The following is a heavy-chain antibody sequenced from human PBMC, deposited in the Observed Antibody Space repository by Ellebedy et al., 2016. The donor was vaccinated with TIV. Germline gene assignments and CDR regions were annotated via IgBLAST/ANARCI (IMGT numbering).Heavy chain of an antibody. D-gene: IGHD3-22*01. CDR2: ISHTGSRT. CDR1: GFTFSSFA. J-gene: IGHJ4*02. CDR3: AKGRGGGSDSSAPRYYFDY. Sequence: PSETLSLTCAASGFTFSSFAMTWVRQAPGKGLEWVSTISHTGSRTYYTDSVEGRFIISRDTSKKTLYLQMNGLRAEDTAIYYCAKGRGGGSDSSAPRYYFDYWGQGTLVTVSS. V-gene: IGHV3-23*01.